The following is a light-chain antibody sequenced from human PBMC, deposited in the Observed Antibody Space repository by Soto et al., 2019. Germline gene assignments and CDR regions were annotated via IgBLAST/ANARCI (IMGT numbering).Light chain of an antibody. CDR3: QQSYSSPPT. Sequence: DIQMTQSPSTLSASVGDTVTVTCRASQSISSYLNWYQQKPGKAPKLLIYAASSLQSGVPSRFSGSRSGPDFTLTISSLQPEDFATYYCQQSYSSPPTFGQGTKVDIK. V-gene: IGKV1-39*01. J-gene: IGKJ1*01. CDR2: AAS. CDR1: QSISSY.